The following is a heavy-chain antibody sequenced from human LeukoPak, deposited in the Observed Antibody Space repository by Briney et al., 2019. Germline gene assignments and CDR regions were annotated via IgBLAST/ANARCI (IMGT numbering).Heavy chain of an antibody. CDR2: IYYTGRS. CDR1: GGSISSSSHS. J-gene: IGHJ5*02. Sequence: SETLSLTCTVSGGSISSSSHSWGWIRQPPRKGLEWTGTIYYTGRSYYNPSLESRLTISVDTSKNQFSLKLTSVTAADTAVYYCARWQYTISSGWFDPWGQGTLVTVSS. V-gene: IGHV4-39*01. D-gene: IGHD6-6*01. CDR3: ARWQYTISSGWFDP.